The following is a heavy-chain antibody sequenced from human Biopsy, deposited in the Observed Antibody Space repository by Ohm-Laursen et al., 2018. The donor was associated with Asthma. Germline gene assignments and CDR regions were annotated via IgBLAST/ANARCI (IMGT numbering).Heavy chain of an antibody. V-gene: IGHV7-4-1*02. CDR3: ARMISYYHEMRAPFFDY. CDR1: DYIFPRYY. Sequence: ASVKVSCKASDYIFPRYYISWVRQAPGQGLEWMGWINTNSGTPTYVQGFSGRFVFSLDPSVTTAYLQISSLKAEDTAVYYCARMISYYHEMRAPFFDYWGQGTLVAVSS. D-gene: IGHD3-22*01. J-gene: IGHJ4*02. CDR2: INTNSGTP.